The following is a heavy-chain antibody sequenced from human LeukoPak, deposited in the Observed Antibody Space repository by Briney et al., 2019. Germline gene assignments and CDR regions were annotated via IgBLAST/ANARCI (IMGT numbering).Heavy chain of an antibody. V-gene: IGHV1-69*06. D-gene: IGHD3-10*01. CDR3: ARLGEGDAYDI. Sequence: SVKVSCKASGGTFSSYDISWVRQAPGQGLEWMGRIIHIFGTANYAQKFQGRVTITADKSTSTAYMELSSLRSEDTAVYYCARLGEGDAYDIWGQGTMVTVSS. CDR1: GGTFSSYD. CDR2: IIHIFGTA. J-gene: IGHJ3*02.